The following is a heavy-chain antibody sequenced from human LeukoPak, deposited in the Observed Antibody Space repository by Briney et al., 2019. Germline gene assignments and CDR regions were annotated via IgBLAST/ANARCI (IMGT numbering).Heavy chain of an antibody. CDR1: GGSIGSSSYY. V-gene: IGHV4-39*01. CDR2: IYYSGST. J-gene: IGHJ4*02. CDR3: ARQVVAVAGTGYFDY. Sequence: SETLSLTCTVSGGSIGSSSYYWGWIRQPPGKGLEWIGSIYYSGSTYYNASLKSRGTISVDTSKNQFSLKLNSVTAADTAVYFCARQVVAVAGTGYFDYWGQGTLVTVSS. D-gene: IGHD6-19*01.